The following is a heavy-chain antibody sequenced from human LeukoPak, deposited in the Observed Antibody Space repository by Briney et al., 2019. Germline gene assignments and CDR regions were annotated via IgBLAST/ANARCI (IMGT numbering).Heavy chain of an antibody. CDR1: GGSISSYY. V-gene: IGHV4-4*07. CDR3: ARDGSSGWSGPFYYHYGMDV. D-gene: IGHD6-19*01. Sequence: SETLSLTCTVSGGSISSYYWSWIRQPAGKGLEWIGRIYTSGSTNYNPSLKSRVTMSVDTSKNQFSLKLSSVTAADTAVYYCARDGSSGWSGPFYYHYGMDVWGQGTTVTVSS. J-gene: IGHJ6*02. CDR2: IYTSGST.